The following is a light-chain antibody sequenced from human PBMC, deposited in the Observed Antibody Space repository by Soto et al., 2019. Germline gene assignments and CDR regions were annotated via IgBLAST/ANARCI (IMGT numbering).Light chain of an antibody. Sequence: QSALTQPRSVSGSPGQSVTISCTGTSSDVGGYNYVSWYQQHPGKAPKLMIYDVTKRPSGVPDRFSGSKSGNTASLTISGLQAADEADYCCCSYAGSSTFRVLFGGGTQLTVL. J-gene: IGLJ2*01. CDR3: CSYAGSSTFRVL. CDR2: DVT. CDR1: SSDVGGYNY. V-gene: IGLV2-11*01.